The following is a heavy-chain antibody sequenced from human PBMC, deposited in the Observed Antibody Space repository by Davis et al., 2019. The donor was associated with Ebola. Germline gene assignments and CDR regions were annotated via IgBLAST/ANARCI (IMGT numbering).Heavy chain of an antibody. CDR1: GFSFSSNS. V-gene: IGHV3-21*01. D-gene: IGHD2-15*01. CDR3: ARGGDIVVVVAATPFDY. Sequence: GESLKLSCAASGFSFSSNSMIWVRQGPGTGLEWVSSISSSSTYRYYADSVKGRFTISRDNSKNTLYLQMNSLRAEDTAVYYCARGGDIVVVVAATPFDYWGQGTLVTVSS. CDR2: ISSSSTYR. J-gene: IGHJ4*02.